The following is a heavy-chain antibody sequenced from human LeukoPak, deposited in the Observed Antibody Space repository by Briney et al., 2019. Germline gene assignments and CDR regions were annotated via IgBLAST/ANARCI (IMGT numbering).Heavy chain of an antibody. D-gene: IGHD2-15*01. CDR3: GKGSGPNYYGMDV. CDR1: GFTFGSYA. V-gene: IGHV3-23*01. Sequence: GSLRLSCAASGFTFGSYAMNWVRQAPGKGLEWVSLITGSGGSTYYADSVKGRFTISGDNSKNTLYLQMNSLRAEDTAVYYCGKGSGPNYYGMDVWGKGTTVTVSS. J-gene: IGHJ6*04. CDR2: ITGSGGST.